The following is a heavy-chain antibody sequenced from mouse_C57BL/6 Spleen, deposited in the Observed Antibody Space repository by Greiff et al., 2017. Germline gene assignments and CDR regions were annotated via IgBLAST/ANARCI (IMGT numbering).Heavy chain of an antibody. V-gene: IGHV1-15*01. CDR2: IDPETGGT. Sequence: QVQLQQSGAELVRPGASVTLSCKASGYTFTDYEMHWVKQTPVHGLEWIGAIDPETGGTAYNQKFKGKAILTADKSSSTAYMELRSLTSEDSAVDYCTSRHSSGYLDYWGQGTTLTVSS. D-gene: IGHD3-2*02. CDR3: TSRHSSGYLDY. J-gene: IGHJ2*01. CDR1: GYTFTDYE.